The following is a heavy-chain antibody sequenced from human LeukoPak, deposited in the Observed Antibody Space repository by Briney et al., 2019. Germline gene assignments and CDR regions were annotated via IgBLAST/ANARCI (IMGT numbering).Heavy chain of an antibody. D-gene: IGHD4-23*01. CDR1: GGSISSYY. CDR2: IYYSGST. V-gene: IGHV4-59*08. J-gene: IGHJ4*02. CDR3: ARSDCGGNFPFDY. Sequence: SETLSLTCTVSGGSISSYYWSWIRQPPGKGLEWIGNIYYSGSTNYNPSLKSLVTISVDTSKNQFSLKLSSVTAADTAVYYCARSDCGGNFPFDYWGQGTLVTVSS.